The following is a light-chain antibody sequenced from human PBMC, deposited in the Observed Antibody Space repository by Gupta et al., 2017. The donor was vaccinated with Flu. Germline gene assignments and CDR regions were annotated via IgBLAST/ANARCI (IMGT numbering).Light chain of an antibody. CDR2: EVS. CDR3: SSNTTSGFVI. J-gene: IGLJ2*01. CDR1: SSVIAVYNY. V-gene: IGLV2-14*01. Sequence: QSALTHPASVSCSPGQSITISCTGTSSVIAVYNYVSWYQQNPGTAPKPMIYEVSNRPSGVSNRFSGSKSGNTASLTISGLQAEDEAQYYGSSNTTSGFVIFCGGTNLTVL.